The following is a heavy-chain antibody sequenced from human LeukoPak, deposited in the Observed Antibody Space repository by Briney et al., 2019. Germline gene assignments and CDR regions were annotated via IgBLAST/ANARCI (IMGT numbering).Heavy chain of an antibody. V-gene: IGHV3-23*01. CDR2: ISGSGGST. Sequence: SGGSLRLSCAASGFTFSRYAMSWVRQAPGKGLEWVSAISGSGGSTYYADSVKGRFTISRDNSKNTLYLQMNSLRAEDTAVYYCTTSWPKVREGDQWGQGTLVAVSS. CDR1: GFTFSRYA. J-gene: IGHJ4*02. D-gene: IGHD3-10*01. CDR3: TTSWPKVREGDQ.